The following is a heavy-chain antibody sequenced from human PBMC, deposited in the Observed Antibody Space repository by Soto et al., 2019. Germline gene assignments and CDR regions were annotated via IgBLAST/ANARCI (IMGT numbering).Heavy chain of an antibody. D-gene: IGHD2-21*02. CDR2: ISGYNGKT. J-gene: IGHJ6*02. V-gene: IGHV1-18*01. CDR3: AREGDVPYYHSGMDF. CDR1: GYTFTSYG. Sequence: QVQLVQSGGEVKKPGASVKVSCKASGYTFTSYGISWVRQAPGQGLEWMGWISGYNGKTNYAQKVQDRVTMTTDTSTSTVYMELRSLRSDDTAVYYWAREGDVPYYHSGMDFWGQGTTVTVSS.